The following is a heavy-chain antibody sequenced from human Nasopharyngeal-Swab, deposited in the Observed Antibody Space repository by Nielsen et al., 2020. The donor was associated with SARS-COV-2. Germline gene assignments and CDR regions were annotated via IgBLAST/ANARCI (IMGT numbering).Heavy chain of an antibody. Sequence: GGSLRLSCAASGFTFSSYGMHWVRQAPGKGLEWVAVIWYDGSNKYYADSVKGRFTISRGNSKNTLYLQMNSLRAEDTAVYYCARGNRPVAFDIWGQGTMVTVSS. CDR2: IWYDGSNK. CDR3: ARGNRPVAFDI. CDR1: GFTFSSYG. D-gene: IGHD2/OR15-2a*01. V-gene: IGHV3-33*01. J-gene: IGHJ3*02.